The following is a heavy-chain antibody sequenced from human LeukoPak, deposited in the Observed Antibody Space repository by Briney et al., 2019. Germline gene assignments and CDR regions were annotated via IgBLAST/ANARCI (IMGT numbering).Heavy chain of an antibody. CDR3: ARVGSGWYDGDAFDI. CDR1: DGSISSYY. V-gene: IGHV4-4*07. CDR2: IYTSGST. D-gene: IGHD6-19*01. J-gene: IGHJ3*02. Sequence: SETLSLTCTVSDGSISSYYWSWIRQPAGKGLEWIGRIYTSGSTNYNPSLKSRVTMSVDTSKNQFSLKLSSVTAADTAVYYCARVGSGWYDGDAFDIWGQGTMVTVSS.